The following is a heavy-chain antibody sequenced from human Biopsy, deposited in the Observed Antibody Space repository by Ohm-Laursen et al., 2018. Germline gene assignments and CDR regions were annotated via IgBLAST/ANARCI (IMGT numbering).Heavy chain of an antibody. CDR1: GYTFTDYD. Sequence: GASVKVSCKASGYTFTDYDINWARQASGHALEWVGWMTPKTGKTGYTQKLQGRLTMTRDTSTGTVYMDLNSLGSEDTAVYYCARAGVGSDGTDSYYFGMDVWGPGTTVTVSS. D-gene: IGHD5-24*01. CDR3: ARAGVGSDGTDSYYFGMDV. V-gene: IGHV1-8*01. J-gene: IGHJ6*02. CDR2: MTPKTGKT.